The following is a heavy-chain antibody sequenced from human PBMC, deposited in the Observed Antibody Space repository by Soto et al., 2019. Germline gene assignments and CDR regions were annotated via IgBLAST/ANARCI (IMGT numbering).Heavy chain of an antibody. Sequence: SETLSLTCAVYGGSFSGYYWSWIRQPPGKGLEWVGEINHSGSTNYNPSLKSRVTISVDTSKNQFSLKLSSVTAADTAVYYCARGGERITIFGVVIRPYYYGMDVWGQGTTVTVSS. CDR1: GGSFSGYY. J-gene: IGHJ6*02. CDR3: ARGGERITIFGVVIRPYYYGMDV. V-gene: IGHV4-34*01. D-gene: IGHD3-3*01. CDR2: INHSGST.